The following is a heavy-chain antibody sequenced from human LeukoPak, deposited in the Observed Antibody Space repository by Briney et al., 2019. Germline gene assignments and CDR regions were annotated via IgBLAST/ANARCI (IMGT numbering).Heavy chain of an antibody. J-gene: IGHJ5*02. CDR3: ARVADYGEVP. CDR2: IYTSGST. D-gene: IGHD4/OR15-4a*01. V-gene: IGHV4-4*07. Sequence: PSETLSLTCTASGGSISSYYWSWIRQPAGKGLGWIGRIYTSGSTNYNPSLKSRVTMSVDTSKNQFSLKLSSVTAADTAVYYCARVADYGEVPWGQGTLVTVSS. CDR1: GGSISSYY.